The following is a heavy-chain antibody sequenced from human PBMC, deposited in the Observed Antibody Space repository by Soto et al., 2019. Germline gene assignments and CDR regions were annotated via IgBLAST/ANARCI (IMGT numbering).Heavy chain of an antibody. CDR3: ARSLAGQYYYYSYMDV. J-gene: IGHJ6*03. D-gene: IGHD3-3*02. Sequence: SETLSLTCTVSGGSISSYYWSWIRQPPGKGLEWIGYIYYSGSTNYNPSLKSRVTISVDTSKNQFSLKLSSVTAADTAVYYCARSLAGQYYYYSYMDVWGKGTTVTVSS. CDR1: GGSISSYY. CDR2: IYYSGST. V-gene: IGHV4-59*01.